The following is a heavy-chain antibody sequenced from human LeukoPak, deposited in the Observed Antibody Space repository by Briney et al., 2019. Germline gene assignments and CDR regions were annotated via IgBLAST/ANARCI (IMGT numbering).Heavy chain of an antibody. Sequence: GGSLRLSCAASGFTVSSNYMSWVRQAPGKGLEWVSAICSGGSTYYADSVKGRLTISRDNSKNTLYLQMNSLRAEETAVYYCAREAWEAAAGQNWFDPGGQGTLVTVSS. V-gene: IGHV3-66*01. CDR2: ICSGGST. D-gene: IGHD6-13*01. J-gene: IGHJ5*02. CDR1: GFTVSSNY. CDR3: AREAWEAAAGQNWFDP.